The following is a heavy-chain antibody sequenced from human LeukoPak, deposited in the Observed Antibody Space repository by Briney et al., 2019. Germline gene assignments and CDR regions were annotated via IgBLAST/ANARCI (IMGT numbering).Heavy chain of an antibody. Sequence: PSETLSLTCTVSGGSISSGSYYWSWIRQPAGKGLEWIGRIYTSGSTNYNPSLKSRVTISVDTSKNQFSLKLSSVTAADTAVYYCARGSRVEWSPNWFDPWGQGTLVTVSS. CDR2: IYTSGST. CDR3: ARGSRVEWSPNWFDP. D-gene: IGHD3-3*01. V-gene: IGHV4-61*02. J-gene: IGHJ5*02. CDR1: GGSISSGSYY.